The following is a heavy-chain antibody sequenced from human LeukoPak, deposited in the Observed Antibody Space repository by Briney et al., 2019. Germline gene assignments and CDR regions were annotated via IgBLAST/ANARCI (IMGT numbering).Heavy chain of an antibody. CDR1: GYTFTSYY. J-gene: IGHJ6*02. D-gene: IGHD4-11*01. V-gene: IGHV1-2*02. CDR3: ARVVTTVTTTEDYYYYGMDV. CDR2: VNPNSGGT. Sequence: GASVKVSCKASGYTFTSYYMHWVRQAPGQGLEWMGWVNPNSGGTNYAQKFQGRVTMTRGTSISTAYMELSRLRSDDTAVYYCARVVTTVTTTEDYYYYGMDVWGQGTTVTVSS.